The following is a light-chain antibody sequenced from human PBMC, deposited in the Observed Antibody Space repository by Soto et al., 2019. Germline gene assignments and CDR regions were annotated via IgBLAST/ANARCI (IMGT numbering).Light chain of an antibody. Sequence: DIQMTQSPSSLSASVGDRVTITCQASHDIKDFLNWFQEKPGKAPKLLIYDASNLQTGVPSRFSGSGSGTQFTFTISSLQPEDIATYYCQRYDSLPPTFGQGTRLDI. V-gene: IGKV1-33*01. CDR3: QRYDSLPPT. J-gene: IGKJ5*01. CDR2: DAS. CDR1: HDIKDF.